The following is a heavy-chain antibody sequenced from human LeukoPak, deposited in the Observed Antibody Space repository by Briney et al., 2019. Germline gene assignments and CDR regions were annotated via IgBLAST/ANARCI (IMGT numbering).Heavy chain of an antibody. CDR1: GGSISSSTYY. V-gene: IGHV4-39*01. J-gene: IGHJ3*02. CDR3: ARPLSGSSSWHGDAFDI. Sequence: PSETLSLTCTVSGGSISSSTYYWGWIRQPPGKGLEWIGSIYYSGSTFYNASLKSRVTISADTSKNQFSLKLSSVTAADTAVYYCARPLSGSSSWHGDAFDIWGQGTMVTVSS. CDR2: IYYSGST. D-gene: IGHD6-13*01.